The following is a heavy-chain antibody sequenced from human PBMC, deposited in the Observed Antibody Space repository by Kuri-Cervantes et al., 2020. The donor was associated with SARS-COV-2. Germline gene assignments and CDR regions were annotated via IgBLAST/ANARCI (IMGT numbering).Heavy chain of an antibody. Sequence: GGSLRLSCAASGFTFGFYWMTWVRQPTGKGLEWVSGIATAGDPYFAASVTGRFTISRENAKNSLYLQMDSLRAGDTAVYYCARVSWGGDGFDIWGQGTMVTVSS. CDR1: GFTFGFYW. D-gene: IGHD3-16*01. V-gene: IGHV3-13*05. J-gene: IGHJ3*02. CDR2: IATAGDP. CDR3: ARVSWGGDGFDI.